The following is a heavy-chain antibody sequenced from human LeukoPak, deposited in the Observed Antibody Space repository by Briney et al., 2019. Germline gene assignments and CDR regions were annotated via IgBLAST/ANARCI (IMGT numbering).Heavy chain of an antibody. J-gene: IGHJ4*02. D-gene: IGHD3-10*01. V-gene: IGHV3-23*01. CDR2: IGGSGGST. Sequence: PGGSLRLSCAASGFTFSSYAMSWVRQAPGKGLEWVSVIGGSGGSTYYADSVKGRFTISRDNSKNTLYLQMDSLGAEDTAVYCARGSGVHFWGQGTLVIVSS. CDR3: ARGSGVHF. CDR1: GFTFSSYA.